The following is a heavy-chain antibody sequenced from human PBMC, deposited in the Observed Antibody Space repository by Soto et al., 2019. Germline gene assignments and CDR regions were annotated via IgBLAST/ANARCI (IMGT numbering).Heavy chain of an antibody. V-gene: IGHV3-33*01. CDR1: GFTFSTYG. D-gene: IGHD3-22*01. Sequence: QVQLVESGGGVVQPGRSLRLSCAASGFTFSTYGIHWVRQAPGKGLERVSVIWYDGSYKFYADSVKGRFTISRDNSKNTLFLQMNSLRAEDTAVYYCERARYYDSSGYYSAFDYWGQGTLVTVSS. CDR3: ERARYYDSSGYYSAFDY. CDR2: IWYDGSYK. J-gene: IGHJ4*02.